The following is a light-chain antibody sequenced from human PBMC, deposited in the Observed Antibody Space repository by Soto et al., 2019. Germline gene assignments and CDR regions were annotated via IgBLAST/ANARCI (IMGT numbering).Light chain of an antibody. Sequence: QSVLTQPASVSGSPGQSITISCTGTSSDVDGYNYVSWYQPHPGKAPKLMIYDVSNRPSGVSNRFSGSKSGNTASLTISGLQAEDEADYYCSSYTSSSTVVFGGGTKLTVL. CDR3: SSYTSSSTVV. CDR1: SSDVDGYNY. V-gene: IGLV2-14*01. J-gene: IGLJ2*01. CDR2: DVS.